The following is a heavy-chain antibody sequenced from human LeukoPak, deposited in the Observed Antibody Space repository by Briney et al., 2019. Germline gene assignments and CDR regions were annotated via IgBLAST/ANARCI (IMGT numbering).Heavy chain of an antibody. CDR3: ARARGRYIDFLDY. J-gene: IGHJ4*02. CDR1: GGSISSNYY. D-gene: IGHD3-9*01. CDR2: FFYSGST. V-gene: IGHV4-39*02. Sequence: ASETLSLTCTVSGGSISSNYYWGWIRQPPGKGLDWIVSFFYSGSTYYNPSLKSRVTISVDTSKNQFSLRLSSVTAADTAVYYCARARGRYIDFLDYWGQGTLITVSS.